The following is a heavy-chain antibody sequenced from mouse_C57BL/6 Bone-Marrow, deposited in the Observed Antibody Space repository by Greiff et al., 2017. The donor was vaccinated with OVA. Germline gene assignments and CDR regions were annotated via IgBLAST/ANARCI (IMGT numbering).Heavy chain of an antibody. J-gene: IGHJ3*01. Sequence: EVQVVESGEGLVKPGGSLKLSCAASGFTFSSYAMSWVRQTPEKRLEWVAYISSGGDYIYYADTVKGRFTISRDNARNTLYLQMSSLKSEDTAMYYCTRDYTSAWFAYWGQGTLVTVSA. D-gene: IGHD2-12*01. V-gene: IGHV5-9-1*02. CDR1: GFTFSSYA. CDR3: TRDYTSAWFAY. CDR2: ISSGGDYI.